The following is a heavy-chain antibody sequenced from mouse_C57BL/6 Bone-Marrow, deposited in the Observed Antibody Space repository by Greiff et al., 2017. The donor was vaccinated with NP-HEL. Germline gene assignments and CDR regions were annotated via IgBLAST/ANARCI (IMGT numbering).Heavy chain of an antibody. V-gene: IGHV7-3*01. CDR2: IRNKANGYTT. Sequence: EVQLVESGGGLVQPGGSLSLSCAASGFTFTDYYMSWVRQPPGKALEWLGFIRNKANGYTTEYSASVKGRFTISRDNSQSILYLQMNALRAEDSATYYCARYIDGNYRYWYFDVWGTGTTVTVSS. D-gene: IGHD2-1*01. CDR1: GFTFTDYY. CDR3: ARYIDGNYRYWYFDV. J-gene: IGHJ1*03.